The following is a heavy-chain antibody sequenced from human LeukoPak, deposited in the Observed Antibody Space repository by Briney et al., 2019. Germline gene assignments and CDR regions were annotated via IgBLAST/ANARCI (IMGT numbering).Heavy chain of an antibody. CDR3: ARLPMIVVVITT. D-gene: IGHD3-22*01. J-gene: IGHJ4*02. Sequence: PSETLSLTCAVYGGSFSGYYWSWIRQPPGKGLEWIGEINHSGSTNYNPSLKSRVTISVDTSKNQFSLKLSSVAAADTAVYYCARLPMIVVVITTWGQGTLVTVSS. CDR1: GGSFSGYY. V-gene: IGHV4-34*01. CDR2: INHSGST.